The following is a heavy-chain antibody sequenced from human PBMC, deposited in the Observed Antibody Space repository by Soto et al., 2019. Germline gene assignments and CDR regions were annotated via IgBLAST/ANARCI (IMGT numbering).Heavy chain of an antibody. Sequence: TMSLNWTAAGRCINTDYWSWIRQPPGKGLEWIGYVDYSGNSDSSPSLKSRVTISIDTSKKQVSLKLNSVTAADTAVYYCARNWFSVAGRFHFDYWGQGIPVTVSS. CDR2: VDYSGNS. J-gene: IGHJ4*02. CDR1: GRCINTDY. V-gene: IGHV4-59*01. CDR3: ARNWFSVAGRFHFDY. D-gene: IGHD6-19*01.